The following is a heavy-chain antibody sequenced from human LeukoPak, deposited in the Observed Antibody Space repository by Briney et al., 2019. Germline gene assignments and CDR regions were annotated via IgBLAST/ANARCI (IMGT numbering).Heavy chain of an antibody. CDR2: MSSSDDGR. D-gene: IGHD1-26*01. J-gene: IGHJ4*02. CDR3: AKAANEWELLAGYFDY. CDR1: GFSFSSYA. V-gene: IGHV3-23*01. Sequence: PGGSLRLSCATSGFSFSSYAMSWVRQAPGKGLEWVSAMSSSDDGRYYAASVRGRFTISRDNSKNTLYLQMNSLRAEDTAVYYCAKAANEWELLAGYFDYWGQGTLVTVSS.